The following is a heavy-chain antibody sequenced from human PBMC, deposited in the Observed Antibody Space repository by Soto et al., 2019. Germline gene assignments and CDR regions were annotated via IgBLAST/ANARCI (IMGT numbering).Heavy chain of an antibody. CDR2: IYHSGST. V-gene: IGHV4-4*02. Sequence: QVQLQESGPGLVKPSGTLSLTCAVSGGSISSSNWWSWGRQPPVKGLEWIGEIYHSGSTNYNPSRKSRVTISVDKSKNQFALKVRSVAAADTAVYYCARADMGGSSWPFDYWGQGTLVTVSS. J-gene: IGHJ4*02. CDR1: GGSISSSNW. CDR3: ARADMGGSSWPFDY. D-gene: IGHD6-13*01.